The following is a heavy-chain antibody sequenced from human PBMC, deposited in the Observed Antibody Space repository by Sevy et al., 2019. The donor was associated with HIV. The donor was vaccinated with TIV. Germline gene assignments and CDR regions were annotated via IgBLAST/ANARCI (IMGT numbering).Heavy chain of an antibody. CDR1: GFTFSSYE. J-gene: IGHJ4*02. Sequence: GGSLRLSCEASGFTFSSYEMTWVRQAPGKGLEWVSSISSSGNTIYYADSVKGRLTVSRDNAKNSLYLQMNSLRAEDTAVYYCAKDRSYGDIGLFDYWGQGTLVTVSS. V-gene: IGHV3-48*03. CDR3: AKDRSYGDIGLFDY. D-gene: IGHD1-26*01. CDR2: ISSSGNTI.